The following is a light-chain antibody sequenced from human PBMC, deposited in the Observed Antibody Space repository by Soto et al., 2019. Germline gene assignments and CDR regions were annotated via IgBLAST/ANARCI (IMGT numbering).Light chain of an antibody. CDR2: DAS. Sequence: GDTVTITCRASQSISIWLAWYQQKPGKAPKVVIYDASTLDSGVPSRFSGSGSGTEFTLTISSLQPDDFASYYCQQYSRYSTFGQGTKVDIK. CDR1: QSISIW. CDR3: QQYSRYST. V-gene: IGKV1-5*01. J-gene: IGKJ1*01.